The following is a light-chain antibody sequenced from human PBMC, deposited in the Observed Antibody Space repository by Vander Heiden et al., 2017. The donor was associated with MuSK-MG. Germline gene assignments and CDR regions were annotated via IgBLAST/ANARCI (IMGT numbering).Light chain of an antibody. CDR1: ASDIGYYNF. V-gene: IGLV2-14*03. CDR2: DVS. J-gene: IGLJ1*01. CDR3: SSYTSTNTPYV. Sequence: QSALTQPASVSGSPGQSITISCIGSASDIGYYNFVSWYQQHPGEAPKLLLYDVSHRPSGVSNRFSGSKSGNTASLTISGLQGEDAADYYCSSYTSTNTPYVFGTGTRVTVL.